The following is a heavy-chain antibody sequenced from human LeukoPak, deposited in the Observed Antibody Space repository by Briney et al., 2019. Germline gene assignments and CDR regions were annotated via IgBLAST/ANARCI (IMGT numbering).Heavy chain of an antibody. V-gene: IGHV3-7*05. D-gene: IGHD2-21*01. Sequence: GGSLRLSCAASGFTFSSYWMTWVRQAPGKGLEYVVNIKEDGSEKYYVDPVKGRFTISRDNAKNSLYLRMSSLRGDDTAVYYCVRDCGFHTFDYWGQGTLVTVSS. J-gene: IGHJ4*02. CDR2: IKEDGSEK. CDR3: VRDCGFHTFDY. CDR1: GFTFSSYW.